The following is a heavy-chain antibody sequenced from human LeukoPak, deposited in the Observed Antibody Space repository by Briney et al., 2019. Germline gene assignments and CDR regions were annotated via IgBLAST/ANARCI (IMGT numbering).Heavy chain of an antibody. CDR2: ISSTSAYI. CDR1: GFALRSYT. J-gene: IGHJ4*02. Sequence: GGSLRLSCAASGFALRSYTVTWVRQAPGKGLEWVSSISSTSAYIYYADSVKGRFTISRDNSKNTLYLQMNSLRAEDTAVYYCAKDTGTSSWYGGNFDYWGQGTLVTVSS. CDR3: AKDTGTSSWYGGNFDY. D-gene: IGHD6-13*01. V-gene: IGHV3-21*01.